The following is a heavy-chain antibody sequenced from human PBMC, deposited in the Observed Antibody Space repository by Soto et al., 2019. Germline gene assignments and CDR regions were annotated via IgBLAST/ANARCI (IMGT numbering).Heavy chain of an antibody. Sequence: SETLSLTCAVYGGSFSGYYWSWVRQPPGKGLEWIGEINHSGNTNYNPSLKSRVTISVDTSKNQFSLKLSSVTAADTAVYYCARGRALLLWFGEYNWFDPWGQGTLVTVSS. V-gene: IGHV4-34*01. CDR1: GGSFSGYY. CDR3: ARGRALLLWFGEYNWFDP. D-gene: IGHD3-10*01. CDR2: INHSGNT. J-gene: IGHJ5*02.